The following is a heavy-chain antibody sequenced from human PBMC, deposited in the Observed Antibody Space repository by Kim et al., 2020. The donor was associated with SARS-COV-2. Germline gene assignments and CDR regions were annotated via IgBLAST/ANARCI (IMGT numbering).Heavy chain of an antibody. CDR3: AKATRRDAYCGGDCYFDY. CDR1: GFTFSSYG. J-gene: IGHJ4*02. D-gene: IGHD2-21*01. CDR2: ISYDGSNK. Sequence: GGSLRLSCAASGFTFSSYGMHWVRQALGKGLEWVAVISYDGSNKYYADSVKGRFTISRDNSKNTLYLQMNSLRAEDTAVYYCAKATRRDAYCGGDCYFDYWGQGTLVTVSS. V-gene: IGHV3-30*18.